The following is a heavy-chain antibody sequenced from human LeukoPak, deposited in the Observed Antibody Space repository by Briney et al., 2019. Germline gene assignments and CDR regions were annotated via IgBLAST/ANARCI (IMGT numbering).Heavy chain of an antibody. CDR3: ARDQGIYNHRIIDS. J-gene: IGHJ4*02. CDR1: GYTFSSYG. D-gene: IGHD5-12*01. CDR2: ISAYNGNT. V-gene: IGHV1-18*01. Sequence: ASLNVSCKASGYTFSSYGISWVRQAPGQGLEWMGWISAYNGNTHFAQEFQGRVTMTTDTSTSTASMELRSLRSDDTAVYYCARDQGIYNHRIIDSWGQGTLVTVSS.